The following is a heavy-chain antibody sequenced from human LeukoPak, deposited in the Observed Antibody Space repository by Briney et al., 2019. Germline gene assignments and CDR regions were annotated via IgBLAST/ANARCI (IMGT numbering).Heavy chain of an antibody. Sequence: GASLRLSCAASGFTFSSYAMSWVRQAPGKGLEWVSAISGSGGSTYYADSVKGRFTISRDNSKNTLYLQMNSLRAEDTAVYYCAKVALAAAEDYYYGMDVWGQGTKVAVSS. CDR3: AKVALAAAEDYYYGMDV. CDR2: ISGSGGST. CDR1: GFTFSSYA. D-gene: IGHD6-13*01. V-gene: IGHV3-23*01. J-gene: IGHJ6*02.